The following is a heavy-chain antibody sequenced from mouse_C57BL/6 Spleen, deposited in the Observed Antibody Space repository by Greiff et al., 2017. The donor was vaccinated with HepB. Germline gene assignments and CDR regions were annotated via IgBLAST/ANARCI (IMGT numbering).Heavy chain of an antibody. V-gene: IGHV1-69*01. D-gene: IGHD2-3*01. J-gene: IGHJ2*01. CDR1: GYTFTSYW. Sequence: QVQLQQPGAELVMPGASVKLSCKASGYTFTSYWMHWVKQRPGQGLEWIGEIDPSDSYTNYNQKFKGKSTLTVDKSSSTAYMQLSSLTSEDSAVYYCARSIPDGYYFDYWGQGTTLTVSS. CDR3: ARSIPDGYYFDY. CDR2: IDPSDSYT.